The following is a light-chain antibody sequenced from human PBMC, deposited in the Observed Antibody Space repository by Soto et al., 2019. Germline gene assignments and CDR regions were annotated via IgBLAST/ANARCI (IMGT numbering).Light chain of an antibody. Sequence: DIQMPQSPSFLYASVGDRVTITCRARQSIRIYLAWYQQKHGKAPALLIYEVSTLRSGVPSRFSRSGSSTSFTLTISSLLPADVEPYYGQQSYSPPQTVGQGTK. CDR3: QQSYSPPQT. CDR2: EVS. J-gene: IGKJ1*01. CDR1: QSIRIY. V-gene: IGKV1-39*01.